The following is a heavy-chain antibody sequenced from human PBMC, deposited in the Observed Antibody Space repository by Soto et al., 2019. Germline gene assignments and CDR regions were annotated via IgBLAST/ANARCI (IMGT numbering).Heavy chain of an antibody. CDR1: GDSISSNTW. Sequence: QVQLQESGPGLVKPSETLSLTCAVSGDSISSNTWWSWVRQSPGKGLEWIGEIYDSGKTNYEASLNSRVINSTDKSKNQFSLNLTAVTAADSAVYYCASRPAYISGKAYWGQGTLVTVSS. CDR2: IYDSGKT. D-gene: IGHD3-3*02. V-gene: IGHV4-4*02. J-gene: IGHJ1*01. CDR3: ASRPAYISGKAY.